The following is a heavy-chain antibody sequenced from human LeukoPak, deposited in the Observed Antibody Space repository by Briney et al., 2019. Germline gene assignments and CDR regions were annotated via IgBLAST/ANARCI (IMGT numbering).Heavy chain of an antibody. CDR2: ISYDGSNK. Sequence: GGSLRLSCAASRFTFSSYGMHWVRQAPGKGLEWVAIISYDGSNKYYADSVKGRFTISRDNSKNTLYLQMNSLRAEDTAVFYCARGLAYYYASSAYFLDFWGQGTLVTVPS. CDR1: RFTFSSYG. D-gene: IGHD3-22*01. CDR3: ARGLAYYYASSAYFLDF. V-gene: IGHV3-30*03. J-gene: IGHJ4*02.